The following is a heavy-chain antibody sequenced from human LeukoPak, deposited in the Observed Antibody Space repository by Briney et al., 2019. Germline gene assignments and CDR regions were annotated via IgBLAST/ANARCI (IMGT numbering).Heavy chain of an antibody. J-gene: IGHJ6*03. CDR3: ARGIPYHYYMDV. CDR1: GFTFTNYW. V-gene: IGHV3-74*03. D-gene: IGHD2-21*01. Sequence: GGSLSLSCAVSGFTFTNYWMHWVRQAPGKGLVWVSRINTGENTTKYADSVKGRFTISRDNAKNTLYLQMNSLRAEDTAVYYCARGIPYHYYMDVWGKGTTVTVSS. CDR2: INTGENTT.